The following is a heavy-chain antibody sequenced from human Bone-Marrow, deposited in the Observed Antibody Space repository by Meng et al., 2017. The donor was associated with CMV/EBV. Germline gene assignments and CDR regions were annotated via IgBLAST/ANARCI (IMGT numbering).Heavy chain of an antibody. CDR3: ARLGGGNYYYYAMDV. V-gene: IGHV3-20*04. CDR2: INWNGGST. J-gene: IGHJ6*04. Sequence: GGSLRLSCAASGFTFDDYGMSWVRQAPGKGLEWVSGINWNGGSTGYADSVKGRFTISRDNAKNSLYLQMNSLRAEDTALYYCARLGGGNYYYYAMDVWGKATTVTVSS. CDR1: GFTFDDYG. D-gene: IGHD3-16*01.